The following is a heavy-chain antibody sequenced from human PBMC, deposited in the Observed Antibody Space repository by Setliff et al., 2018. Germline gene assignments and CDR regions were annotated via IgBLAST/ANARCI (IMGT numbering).Heavy chain of an antibody. CDR1: GVSLSGHY. J-gene: IGHJ3*02. CDR2: ISHRGST. CDR3: ARGGRDSYGRGHAFDM. Sequence: PSETLSLTCNVSGVSLSGHYWTWIRQPPGKGLEWVGYISHRGSTNYSPSLKSRATLSVDTSKNQFSLKLTSVTAADTAVYFCARGGRDSYGRGHAFDMWSQGTMVTV. V-gene: IGHV4-59*11. D-gene: IGHD5-18*01.